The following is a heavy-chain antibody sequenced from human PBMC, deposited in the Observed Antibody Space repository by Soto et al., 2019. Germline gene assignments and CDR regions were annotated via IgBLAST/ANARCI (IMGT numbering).Heavy chain of an antibody. CDR3: ARAMVTFGGVIRKDAFDI. CDR2: IYYSGST. V-gene: IGHV4-39*07. J-gene: IGHJ3*02. Sequence: PSETLSLTCTVSGGSISSSSYYWGWIRQPPGKGLAWIGSIYYSGSTYYNPSLKSRVTISVDTSKNQFSLKLSSVTAADTAVYYCARAMVTFGGVIRKDAFDIWGQGTMVTVS. CDR1: GGSISSSSYY. D-gene: IGHD3-16*02.